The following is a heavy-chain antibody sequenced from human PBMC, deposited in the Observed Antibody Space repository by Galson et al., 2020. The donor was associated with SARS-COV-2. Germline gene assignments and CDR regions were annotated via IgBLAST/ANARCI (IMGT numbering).Heavy chain of an antibody. J-gene: IGHJ4*02. V-gene: IGHV4-61*09. D-gene: IGHD3-3*01. CDR2: IYSSGSA. Sequence: SETLSLTCTVSGTSVTGTTYYWNWIRQPAGKGLEWIGHIYSSGSANYNPSLKSRATISVDTSKSHFSLKLSSVTAADTAVYYCAGYDFWSASYSWGQGTLVTVSA. CDR3: AGYDFWSASYS. CDR1: GTSVTGTTYY.